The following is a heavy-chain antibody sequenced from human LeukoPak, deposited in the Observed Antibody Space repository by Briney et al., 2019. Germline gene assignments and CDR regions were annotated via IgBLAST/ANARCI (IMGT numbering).Heavy chain of an antibody. V-gene: IGHV1-69*04. CDR3: ARDRAVAGVSPSSFDI. CDR2: IIPILGIA. J-gene: IGHJ3*02. Sequence: ASVKVSCKASGGTFSSYAISWVRQAPGQGLEWMGRIIPILGIANYAQKFQGRVTITADKSTSTAYMELSSLRSEDTAVYYCARDRAVAGVSPSSFDIWGQGTMVTVSS. CDR1: GGTFSSYA. D-gene: IGHD6-19*01.